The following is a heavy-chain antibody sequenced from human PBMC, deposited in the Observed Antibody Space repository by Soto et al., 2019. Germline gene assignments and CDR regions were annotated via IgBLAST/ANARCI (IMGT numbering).Heavy chain of an antibody. Sequence: GGSLRLSCAASGFTFSSYSMNWVRQAPGKGLEWVSSISSSSSYIYYADSVKGRFTISRDNAKNSLYLQMNSLRAEDTAVYYCARDGGVHHTNWFDPWGQGTLVTVSS. CDR3: ARDGGVHHTNWFDP. CDR1: GFTFSSYS. D-gene: IGHD1-1*01. CDR2: ISSSSSYI. J-gene: IGHJ5*02. V-gene: IGHV3-21*01.